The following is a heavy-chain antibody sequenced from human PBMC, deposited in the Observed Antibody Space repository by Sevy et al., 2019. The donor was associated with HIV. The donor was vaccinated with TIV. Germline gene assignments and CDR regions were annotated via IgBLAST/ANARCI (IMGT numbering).Heavy chain of an antibody. J-gene: IGHJ5*02. CDR2: IRSKAYGGTT. CDR1: GFTFGDYA. CDR3: TRGALERRGYCSGGSCYDGSDP. D-gene: IGHD2-15*01. Sequence: GGSLRLSCTASGFTFGDYAMSWFRQAPGKGLEWVGFIRSKAYGGTTEYAASVKGRFTISRDDSKSIAYLQMNSLKTEDQAVYYCTRGALERRGYCSGGSCYDGSDPWGQGTLVTVSS. V-gene: IGHV3-49*03.